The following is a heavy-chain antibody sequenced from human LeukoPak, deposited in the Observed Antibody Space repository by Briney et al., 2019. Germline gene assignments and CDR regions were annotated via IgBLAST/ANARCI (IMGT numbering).Heavy chain of an antibody. CDR3: ARARGSGSSGY. J-gene: IGHJ4*02. Sequence: PSETLSLTCAVYGGSFSGYYWSWIRQPPGKGLEWIGEINHSGSTNYNPSLKSRVTISVDTSKNQFSLKLSSVTAADTAVYYCARARGSGSSGYWGQGTLVTVSS. V-gene: IGHV4-34*01. CDR1: GGSFSGYY. D-gene: IGHD3-10*01. CDR2: INHSGST.